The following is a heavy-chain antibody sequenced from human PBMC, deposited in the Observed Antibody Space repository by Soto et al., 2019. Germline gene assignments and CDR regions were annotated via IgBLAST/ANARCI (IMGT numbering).Heavy chain of an antibody. CDR1: GYTISGYF. CDR2: LDPNSGST. D-gene: IGHD6-13*01. CDR3: ARAPAGFSTTWYAWFDP. J-gene: IGHJ5*02. Sequence: ASVKGSCKASGYTISGYFIHWVRQAPGQGLEWMGWLDPNSGSTNYAQKFQGRITMTREKSINTAYMDLSSLTSDDTAVYYCARAPAGFSTTWYAWFDPWGQGTQVTVSS. V-gene: IGHV1-2*02.